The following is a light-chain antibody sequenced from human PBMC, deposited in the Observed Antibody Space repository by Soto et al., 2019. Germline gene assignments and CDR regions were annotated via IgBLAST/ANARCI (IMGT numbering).Light chain of an antibody. CDR3: QQYGSSPQT. CDR2: GAS. V-gene: IGKV3-20*01. J-gene: IGKJ1*01. CDR1: QSVSTNY. Sequence: IVLTQSPGTLSLSPGERATLSCRASQSVSTNYLAWYQQKPGQAPRLLIYGASSRATGIPDRFSGSGSGTDFTLTMSRLEPEDFAVYYCQQYGSSPQTFGQGTRVEIK.